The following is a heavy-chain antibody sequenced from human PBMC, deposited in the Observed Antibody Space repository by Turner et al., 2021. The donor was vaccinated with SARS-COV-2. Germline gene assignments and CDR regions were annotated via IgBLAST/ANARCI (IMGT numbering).Heavy chain of an antibody. Sequence: EVRLVESGGDLVQPGGSLRLSCAASGFTFSSYEMNWVRQAPGKGLEWVSYISSSGSTIYYADSVKGRFTISRDNAKNSLYLQMNSLRAEDTAVYYCARDQYYDSRGYYFFRASYFDLWGRGTLVTVSS. V-gene: IGHV3-48*03. J-gene: IGHJ2*01. CDR1: GFTFSSYE. CDR2: ISSSGSTI. D-gene: IGHD3-22*01. CDR3: ARDQYYDSRGYYFFRASYFDL.